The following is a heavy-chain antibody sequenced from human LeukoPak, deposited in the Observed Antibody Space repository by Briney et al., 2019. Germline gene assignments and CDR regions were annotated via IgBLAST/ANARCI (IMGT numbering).Heavy chain of an antibody. CDR1: GGSISGYY. V-gene: IGHV4-59*01. Sequence: TSETLSLTCTVSGGSISGYYWSWIRQPPGKGLEWIAFVSHSGSTNYNPSLKNRVTISRDTSKNQLSLKLSSVTAADTAVYYCASGSYYFDYWGQGTLVTVSS. CDR3: ASGSYYFDY. D-gene: IGHD1-26*01. J-gene: IGHJ4*02. CDR2: VSHSGST.